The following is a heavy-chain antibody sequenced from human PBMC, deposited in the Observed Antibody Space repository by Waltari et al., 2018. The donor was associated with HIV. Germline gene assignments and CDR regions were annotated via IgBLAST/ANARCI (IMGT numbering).Heavy chain of an antibody. CDR3: AKGADTLSSGCPDY. J-gene: IGHJ4*02. CDR2: IRGSGCSI. CDR1: GFTFSSHA. D-gene: IGHD6-19*01. Sequence: EVQLLESGGGLVQPGGSLRLSCAASGFTFSSHAMSWVRQAPGKGREWVSVIRGSGCSIPYSGSVKGRFTISRDNSKNTLYLQMNNLRAADTALYYCAKGADTLSSGCPDYWGQGTQVTVSS. V-gene: IGHV3-23*01.